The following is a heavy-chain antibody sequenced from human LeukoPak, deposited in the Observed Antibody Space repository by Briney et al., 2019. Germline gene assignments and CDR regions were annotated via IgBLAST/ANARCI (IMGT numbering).Heavy chain of an antibody. Sequence: GGSLRLSCATSGFTFRNYAMSWVRQAPGKGLEWVSCISNSGGTTYHADSVKGRFAISRDTSKNALYLQMNSLRVEDTAVYYCALVSPAFDIWGQGTMVTVSS. CDR3: ALVSPAFDI. J-gene: IGHJ3*02. CDR2: ISNSGGTT. CDR1: GFTFRNYA. D-gene: IGHD1-14*01. V-gene: IGHV3-23*01.